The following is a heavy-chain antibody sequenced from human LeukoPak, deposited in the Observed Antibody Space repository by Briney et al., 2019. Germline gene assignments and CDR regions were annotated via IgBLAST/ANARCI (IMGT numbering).Heavy chain of an antibody. CDR3: AGTYDFWTGYLSY. CDR1: GGSISSSRYY. D-gene: IGHD3-3*01. V-gene: IGHV4-39*07. J-gene: IGHJ4*02. Sequence: SETLSLTCTVSGGSISSSRYYWGWIRQPPGKGLEWIGSIYYTGSTFSIPSLKSRVTISLDTSKDQFSLNLTSVTAADTAVYYCAGTYDFWTGYLSYWGRGTLVTVSS. CDR2: IYYTGST.